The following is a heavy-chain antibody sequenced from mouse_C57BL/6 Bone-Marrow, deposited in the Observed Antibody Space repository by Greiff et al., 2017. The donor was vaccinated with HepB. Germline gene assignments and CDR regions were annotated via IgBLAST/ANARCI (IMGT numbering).Heavy chain of an antibody. V-gene: IGHV5-15*01. CDR2: ISNLAYSI. CDR3: ARAPDYGSSYYFDY. D-gene: IGHD1-1*01. J-gene: IGHJ2*01. CDR1: GFTFSDYG. Sequence: EVKVVESGGGLVQPGGSLKLSCAASGFTFSDYGMAWVRQAPRKGPEWVAFISNLAYSIYYADTVTGRFTISRENAKNTLYLEMSSLRSEDTAMYYCARAPDYGSSYYFDYWGQGTTLTVSS.